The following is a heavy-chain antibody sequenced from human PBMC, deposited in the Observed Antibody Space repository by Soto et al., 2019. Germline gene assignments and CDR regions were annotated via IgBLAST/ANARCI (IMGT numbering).Heavy chain of an antibody. V-gene: IGHV3-74*01. CDR3: ARVGQGVWSSDL. CDR1: GFSFSSYW. Sequence: EVQLVESGGGLVQPGGSLRLSCAASGFSFSSYWMHWVSQAPGKGLVWVSRIKTDGSIITYADSVKGRFTISRDNAKNTLYLQMTTLRAEDKAVYYCARVGQGVWSSDLWGRGTLVTVSS. J-gene: IGHJ2*01. D-gene: IGHD1-26*01. CDR2: IKTDGSII.